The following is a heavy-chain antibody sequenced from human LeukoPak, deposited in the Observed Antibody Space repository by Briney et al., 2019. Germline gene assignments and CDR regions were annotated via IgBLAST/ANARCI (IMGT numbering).Heavy chain of an antibody. J-gene: IGHJ3*02. Sequence: SQTLSLTCTVSGGSISTGGYYWSWIRQHPGKGLEWIGYIYYSGSTYYNPSLESRVTISLDTSNNHFSLKLSSVTAADTAVYYCARGRWSYAFDIWGQGTMVTVSS. CDR3: ARGRWSYAFDI. D-gene: IGHD6-13*01. V-gene: IGHV4-31*03. CDR2: IYYSGST. CDR1: GGSISTGGYY.